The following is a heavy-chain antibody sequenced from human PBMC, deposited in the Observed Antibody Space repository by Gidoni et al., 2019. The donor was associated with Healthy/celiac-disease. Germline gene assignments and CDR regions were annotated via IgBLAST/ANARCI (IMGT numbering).Heavy chain of an antibody. CDR3: ARVVATTSYYYYYMDV. CDR1: GGSFSGYY. Sequence: QVQLQQWGAGLLKPSETLSLTCAVYGGSFSGYYWSWIRQPPGKGLEWIGEINHSGSTNYNPSLKSRVTISVDTSKNQFSLKLSSVTAADTAVYYCARVVATTSYYYYYMDVWGKGTTVTVSS. J-gene: IGHJ6*03. CDR2: INHSGST. V-gene: IGHV4-34*01. D-gene: IGHD5-12*01.